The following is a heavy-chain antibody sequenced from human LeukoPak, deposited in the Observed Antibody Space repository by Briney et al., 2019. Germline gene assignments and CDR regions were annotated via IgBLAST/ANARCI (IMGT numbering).Heavy chain of an antibody. J-gene: IGHJ4*02. V-gene: IGHV1-69*04. CDR3: ARGAMVRGVILYY. CDR2: IIPILGIA. D-gene: IGHD3-10*01. Sequence: ASEKASCKAPGGTLSSNAISWAPQAHGQGREWMGRIIPILGIATYAQKFQGRVTITADKSTSTAYMELSSLRSEDTAVYYCARGAMVRGVILYYWGQGTLVTVSS. CDR1: GGTLSSNA.